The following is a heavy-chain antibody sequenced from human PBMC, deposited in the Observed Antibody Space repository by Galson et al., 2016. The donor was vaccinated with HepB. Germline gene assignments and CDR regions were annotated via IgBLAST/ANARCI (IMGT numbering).Heavy chain of an antibody. V-gene: IGHV1-18*04. J-gene: IGHJ4*03. CDR1: GYTFTSRG. CDR3: AGDQAPLAGDY. CDR2: ISAYDGHT. Sequence: SVKVSCKASGYTFTSRGISWVRQAPGQGLEWMWWISAYDGHTNNGQKLQDRPTMTTNTSTSTDYLMVRSLASDDTAVYYWAGDQAPLAGDYWGQGTMVTVCS. D-gene: IGHD6-6*01.